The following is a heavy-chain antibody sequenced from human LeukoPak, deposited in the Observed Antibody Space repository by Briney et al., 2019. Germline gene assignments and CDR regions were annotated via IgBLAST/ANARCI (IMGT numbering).Heavy chain of an antibody. J-gene: IGHJ4*02. Sequence: GESLKISCKGSGYSFSSYWMGWVRQMPGKGLEWVGIMYPGDSDSRYSPSFEGQVTISADKSISTAYLQWSSLKASDTAMYFCARCDSWNGYCYFDYWGQGTLVTVSS. CDR2: MYPGDSDS. CDR3: ARCDSWNGYCYFDY. CDR1: GYSFSSYW. V-gene: IGHV5-51*01. D-gene: IGHD3/OR15-3a*01.